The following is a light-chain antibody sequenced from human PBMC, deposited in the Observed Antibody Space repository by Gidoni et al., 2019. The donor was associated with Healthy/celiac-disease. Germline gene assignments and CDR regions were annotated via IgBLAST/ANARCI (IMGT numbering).Light chain of an antibody. Sequence: QSALPQPSSVSGSPGQSVTISCTGTSSDVGGYNYVSWYQHHPGKAPKLMIYDVSKRPSGVPDRFSGSKSGNTASLTISGLQAEDEADYYCCSYAGSYTSYVVFGGGTKLTVL. V-gene: IGLV2-11*01. CDR3: CSYAGSYTSYVV. J-gene: IGLJ2*01. CDR2: DVS. CDR1: SSDVGGYNY.